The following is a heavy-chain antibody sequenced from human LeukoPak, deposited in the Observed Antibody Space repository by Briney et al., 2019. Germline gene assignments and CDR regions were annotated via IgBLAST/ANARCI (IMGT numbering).Heavy chain of an antibody. CDR1: GYTFTSYG. D-gene: IGHD2-15*01. CDR2: ISAYNGNT. J-gene: IGHJ4*02. V-gene: IGHV1-18*01. CDR3: ARDLDCSGGSCYSPNFDY. Sequence: ASVKVSCKASGYTFTSYGIGWVRQAPGQGLEGMGWISAYNGNTNYAQKLQGRVTMTTDTSTSTAYMELRSLRSDDTAVYYCARDLDCSGGSCYSPNFDYWGQGILVTVSS.